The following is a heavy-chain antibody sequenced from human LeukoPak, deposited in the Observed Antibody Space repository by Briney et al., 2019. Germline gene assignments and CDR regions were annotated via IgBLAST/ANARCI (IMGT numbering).Heavy chain of an antibody. CDR1: GGSFSGYY. CDR2: INHSGST. CDR3: ARRRVVTASFDY. D-gene: IGHD2-21*02. Sequence: SETLSLTCAVYGGSFSGYYWSWIRQPPGKGLEWIGEINHSGSTNYNPSLKSRVTISVDTSKNQFSLKLSSVTAADTAVYYCARRRVVTASFDYWGQGALVTVSS. J-gene: IGHJ4*02. V-gene: IGHV4-34*01.